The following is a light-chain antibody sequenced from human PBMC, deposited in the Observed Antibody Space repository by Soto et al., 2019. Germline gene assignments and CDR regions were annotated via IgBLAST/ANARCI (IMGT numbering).Light chain of an antibody. CDR2: EGS. J-gene: IGLJ2*01. CDR1: SSDVGSYNL. Sequence: QSALTQPASVSGSPGQSITISCTGTSSDVGSYNLVSWYQQHPGKTPKLMIYEGSNRPSGVSNRFSGSKSGNTASLTISGLQAEDESDCYCSSYAGRVVFGGGTKLTVL. CDR3: SSYAGRVV. V-gene: IGLV2-23*01.